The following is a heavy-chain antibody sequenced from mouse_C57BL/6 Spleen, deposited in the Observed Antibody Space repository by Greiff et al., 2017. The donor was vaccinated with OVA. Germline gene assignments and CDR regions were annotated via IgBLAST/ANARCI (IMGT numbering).Heavy chain of an antibody. V-gene: IGHV7-3*01. CDR3: ARLLGGDY. J-gene: IGHJ2*01. CDR2: IRNKANGYTT. D-gene: IGHD2-1*01. Sequence: EVHLVESGGGLVQPGGSLSLSCAASGFTFTDYYMSWVRQPPGKALEWLGFIRNKANGYTTEYSAAVKGRFTISRDNSQSILYLQMNALRAEDSATYYCARLLGGDYWGQGTTLTVSS. CDR1: GFTFTDYY.